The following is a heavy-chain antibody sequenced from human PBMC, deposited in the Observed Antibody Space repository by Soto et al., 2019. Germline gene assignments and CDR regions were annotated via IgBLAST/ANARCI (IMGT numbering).Heavy chain of an antibody. J-gene: IGHJ6*02. CDR3: ARDLTIVPATHPRFENYGMDV. Sequence: QVQLVQSAGEVKKPGASVKVSCKASGYSFTSYGISWVRRAPGQGLEWMGWSSPYQGHTQFVERFQGRVTMTTDTSKKTAYMEVRNLRSDDTAHYYCARDLTIVPATHPRFENYGMDVWGQGTTVIVSS. CDR2: SSPYQGHT. CDR1: GYSFTSYG. D-gene: IGHD2-2*01. V-gene: IGHV1-18*01.